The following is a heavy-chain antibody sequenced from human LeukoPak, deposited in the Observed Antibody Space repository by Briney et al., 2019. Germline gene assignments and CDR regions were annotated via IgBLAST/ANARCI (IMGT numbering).Heavy chain of an antibody. V-gene: IGHV4-59*11. CDR1: GGSIRSHY. J-gene: IGHJ4*02. CDR3: AREGRGMAMFDY. CDR2: IYYSGST. D-gene: IGHD5-24*01. Sequence: SETLSLTCTVSGGSIRSHYWSWIRQPPGKELEWIGYIYYSGSTNYNPSLKGRVTISVDTSKNQFSLKLSSVTAADTAVYYCAREGRGMAMFDYWGQGTLVTVSS.